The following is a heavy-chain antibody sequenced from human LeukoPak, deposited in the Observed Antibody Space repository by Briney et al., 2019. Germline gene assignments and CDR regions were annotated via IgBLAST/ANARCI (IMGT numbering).Heavy chain of an antibody. CDR3: AKNGLVGATRPYYFDY. CDR2: ISGSGGST. V-gene: IGHV3-23*01. J-gene: IGHJ4*02. CDR1: GFTFSSYA. Sequence: GGSLRLSCAASGFTFSSYAMSWVRQAPGKGLEWVSAISGSGGSTYYADSVKGRFTISRDNSKNTLYLQMNSLRAEDTAVYYCAKNGLVGATRPYYFDYLGQGTLVTVSS. D-gene: IGHD1-26*01.